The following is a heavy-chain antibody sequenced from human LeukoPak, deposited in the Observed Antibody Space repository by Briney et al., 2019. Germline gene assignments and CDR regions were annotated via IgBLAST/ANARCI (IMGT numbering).Heavy chain of an antibody. V-gene: IGHV3-21*01. J-gene: IGHJ3*02. CDR1: GFTFSSYS. Sequence: GGSLRLSCAASGFTFSSYSMNWVRQAPGKGLEWVSSISSSSSYIYYADSVKGRFTISRDNAKNSLYLQMNSLRAEDTAVYYCARDLDYDFWSGQRAFDIWGQGTMVTVSS. D-gene: IGHD3-3*01. CDR3: ARDLDYDFWSGQRAFDI. CDR2: ISSSSSYI.